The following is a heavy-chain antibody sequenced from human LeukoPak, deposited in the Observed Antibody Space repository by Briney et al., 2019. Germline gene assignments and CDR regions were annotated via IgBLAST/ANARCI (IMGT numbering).Heavy chain of an antibody. J-gene: IGHJ4*02. CDR2: ISSSGSTI. CDR1: GFTFSSYE. CDR3: ARDRPTAMDYNRFDY. D-gene: IGHD5-18*01. Sequence: PGGSLRLSCAASGFTFSSYEMNWVRQAPGKGLEWVSYISSSGSTIYYADSVKGRFTISRDNAKNSLYLQMNSLRAEDTAVYYCARDRPTAMDYNRFDYWGQGTLVTVSS. V-gene: IGHV3-48*03.